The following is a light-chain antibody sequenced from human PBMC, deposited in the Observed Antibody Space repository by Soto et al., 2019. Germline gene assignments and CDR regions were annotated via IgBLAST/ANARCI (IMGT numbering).Light chain of an antibody. CDR2: EGS. CDR1: SSDVGSYNL. CDR3: CSYALSSNLTLV. Sequence: QSALTQPASVSGSPGQSITISCTGTSSDVGSYNLVSWYQQHPSKAPKLMIYEGSKRPSGVSNRFSGSKSGNTASMTISGLQAEDEADYYYCSYALSSNLTLVFGGGTNVTVL. V-gene: IGLV2-23*01. J-gene: IGLJ2*01.